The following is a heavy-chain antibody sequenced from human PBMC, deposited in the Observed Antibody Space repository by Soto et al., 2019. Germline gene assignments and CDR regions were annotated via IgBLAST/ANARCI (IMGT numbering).Heavy chain of an antibody. D-gene: IGHD3-3*01. CDR2: LYYSGRT. CDR3: ARSSIKPQVFMYPFDS. Sequence: PSDTLSLTCTVPGDSINSYYWSWIRQPPGKGLEWIGNLYYSGRTDYNPSLKSRVTISVDTSKKQFSLELNSVTAADTAVYYCARSSIKPQVFMYPFDSWSQGTLVTVSS. V-gene: IGHV4-59*07. CDR1: GDSINSYY. J-gene: IGHJ4*02.